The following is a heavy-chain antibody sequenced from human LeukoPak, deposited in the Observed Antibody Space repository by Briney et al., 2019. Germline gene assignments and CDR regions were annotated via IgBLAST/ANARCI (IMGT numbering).Heavy chain of an antibody. CDR3: AKGGGYGSGSYYIPIH. J-gene: IGHJ4*02. D-gene: IGHD3-10*01. CDR2: ISGSGGST. CDR1: GFTFSSYA. V-gene: IGHV3-23*01. Sequence: GGSLRLSCAASGFTFSSYAMSWVRQAPGKGLEWVSAISGSGGSTYYADSVKGRFTISRDNSKNTLYLQMNSLRAEDTAVYYCAKGGGYGSGSYYIPIHWGQGTLVTVSS.